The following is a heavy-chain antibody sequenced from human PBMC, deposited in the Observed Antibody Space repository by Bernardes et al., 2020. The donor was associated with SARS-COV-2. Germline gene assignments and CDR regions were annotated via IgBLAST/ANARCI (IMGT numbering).Heavy chain of an antibody. J-gene: IGHJ4*02. CDR3: ATEYDSSGYAGHD. CDR1: GYTLTALS. D-gene: IGHD3-22*01. Sequence: ASVKVSCKVSGYTLTALSMHWVRQAPGQGLEWMGGFDPEDGETIYAQKFQGRVTMTEDTSTDTAYMELSSLRSEDTAVYYCATEYDSSGYAGHDWGQGTLVTVSS. V-gene: IGHV1-24*01. CDR2: FDPEDGET.